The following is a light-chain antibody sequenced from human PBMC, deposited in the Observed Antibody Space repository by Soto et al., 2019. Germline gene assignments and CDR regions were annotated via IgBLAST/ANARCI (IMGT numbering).Light chain of an antibody. CDR1: QSVSSSY. CDR3: QQYGSSWT. Sequence: EIVLTQSPGTLSLSPGERATLSCRASQSVSSSYLAWYQQKPGQAPRLLIYGSSSRATGIPDRFSGSGSGTDFTLTSSRLAPEDFAVYYCQQYGSSWTFGQGTKLEIK. J-gene: IGKJ2*01. CDR2: GSS. V-gene: IGKV3-20*01.